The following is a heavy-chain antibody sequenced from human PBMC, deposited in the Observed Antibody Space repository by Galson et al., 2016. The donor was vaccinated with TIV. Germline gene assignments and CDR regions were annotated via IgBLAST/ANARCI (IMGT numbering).Heavy chain of an antibody. Sequence: SLRLSCAASGFTFSSYEMNWVRQAPKKGLEWVSYISSSGTTIYYANSVRGRFTLSRDNSKNTLFVQMNSLRAEDTAVYYCAKGRLGILAPAVGYYFDYWGQGTLFTVSS. D-gene: IGHD2-2*01. CDR2: ISSSGTTI. CDR3: AKGRLGILAPAVGYYFDY. CDR1: GFTFSSYE. V-gene: IGHV3-48*03. J-gene: IGHJ4*02.